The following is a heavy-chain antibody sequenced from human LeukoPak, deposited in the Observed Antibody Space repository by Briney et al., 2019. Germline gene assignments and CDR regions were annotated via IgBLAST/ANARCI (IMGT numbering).Heavy chain of an antibody. CDR2: IYYSGSN. CDR3: ARGRGGWRQCPAFDY. Sequence: PSETLSLTCTVAAGSISSYYWMWLAQPPGKGLEWMRYIYYSGSNNYNPSLKSRVTISVGTSKNQHSLKLSSVTAADTAVYYCARGRGGWRQCPAFDYWGQGALVTVSS. CDR1: AGSISSYY. J-gene: IGHJ4*02. V-gene: IGHV4-59*01. D-gene: IGHD5-24*01.